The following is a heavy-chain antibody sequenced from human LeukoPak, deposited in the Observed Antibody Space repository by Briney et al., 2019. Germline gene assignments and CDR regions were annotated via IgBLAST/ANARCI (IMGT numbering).Heavy chain of an antibody. D-gene: IGHD3-10*01. J-gene: IGHJ5*02. CDR2: IIPIFGTA. V-gene: IGHV1-69*13. CDR1: GGSFSSYA. Sequence: SVKVSCKASGGSFSSYAISWVRQAPGQGLEWMGGIIPIFGTANYAQKFQGRVTITADESTSTAYMELSSLRSEDTAVYYCARDRGDYYGSGSYYNIAVWFDPWGQGTLVTVSS. CDR3: ARDRGDYYGSGSYYNIAVWFDP.